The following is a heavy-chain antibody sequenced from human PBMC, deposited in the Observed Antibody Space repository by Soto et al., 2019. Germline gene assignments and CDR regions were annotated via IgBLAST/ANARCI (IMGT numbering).Heavy chain of an antibody. D-gene: IGHD3-16*02. V-gene: IGHV3-23*01. CDR2: ISGSGGST. CDR3: AKDQDRLGEFSSTFDY. J-gene: IGHJ4*02. CDR1: GFTFSSYA. Sequence: GGSLRLACAASGFTFSSYAMSWVRQAPGKGLEWVSAISGSGGSTYYADSVKGRFTISRDNSKNTLFLQMNSLRAEDTAVYYCAKDQDRLGEFSSTFDYWGQGTLVTVSS.